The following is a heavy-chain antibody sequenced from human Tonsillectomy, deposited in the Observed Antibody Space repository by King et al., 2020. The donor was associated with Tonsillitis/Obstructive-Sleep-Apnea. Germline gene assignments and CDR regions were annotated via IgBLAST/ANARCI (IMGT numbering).Heavy chain of an antibody. D-gene: IGHD2-8*01. CDR3: ARWPGTNGYYYMDV. Sequence: QLVQSGAEVKKPGESLKISCKGSGYSFTAYWIGWVRQMPGKGLEWMGIIYPGDSDTRYIPSFQGQFTLSVDKSLNTAYLQWSSLKASDTAMYFFARWPGTNGYYYMDVWGKGTTVTVTS. J-gene: IGHJ6*03. CDR1: GYSFTAYW. V-gene: IGHV5-51*01. CDR2: IYPGDSDT.